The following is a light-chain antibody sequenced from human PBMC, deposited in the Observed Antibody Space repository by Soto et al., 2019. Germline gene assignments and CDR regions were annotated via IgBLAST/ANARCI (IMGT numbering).Light chain of an antibody. Sequence: IVLTQSPATLSLSPGERATLSCRASQSVSSYLAWYQQKPGQAPRLLIYDASNRATGIPARFSGSGSGTDFTINISSLEPEDFAVYYCQQRGNWPPYTFGQGTKLEIK. CDR1: QSVSSY. CDR2: DAS. CDR3: QQRGNWPPYT. J-gene: IGKJ2*01. V-gene: IGKV3-11*01.